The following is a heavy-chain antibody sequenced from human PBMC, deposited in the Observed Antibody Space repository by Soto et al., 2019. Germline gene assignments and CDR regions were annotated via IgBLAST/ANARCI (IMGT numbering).Heavy chain of an antibody. Sequence: EVQLVESGGGLVQPGGSLRLSCAASGFTFSSYWMSWVRQAPGKGLEWVAIIKQDGSEKYYVDSVKGRFTISRDNAKNSLYLQMNSLRAEDTAVYYCARDSRDGYNYPPYYFDYWGQGTLVTVSS. D-gene: IGHD5-12*01. CDR3: ARDSRDGYNYPPYYFDY. CDR1: GFTFSSYW. V-gene: IGHV3-7*03. CDR2: IKQDGSEK. J-gene: IGHJ4*02.